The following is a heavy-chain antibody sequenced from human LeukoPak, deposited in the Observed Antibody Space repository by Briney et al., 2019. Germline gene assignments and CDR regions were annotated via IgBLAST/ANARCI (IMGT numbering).Heavy chain of an antibody. D-gene: IGHD3-22*01. CDR1: GGSISSGGYY. J-gene: IGHJ4*02. CDR3: ARGSGYRLYFDY. V-gene: IGHV4-31*03. CDR2: IYYSGST. Sequence: SETLSLTCTVSGGSISSGGYYWSWIRQHPGQGLEWIGYIYYSGSTYYNPSLKSRVTISVDTSKNQFSLKLSSVTAADTAVYYCARGSGYRLYFDYWGQGTLVTVSS.